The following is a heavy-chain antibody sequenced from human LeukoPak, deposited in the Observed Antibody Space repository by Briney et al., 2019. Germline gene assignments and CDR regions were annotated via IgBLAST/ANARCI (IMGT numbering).Heavy chain of an antibody. CDR3: ARGRAEWLRFRSYDWGGMDV. V-gene: IGHV1-69*04. Sequence: GASVKVSCKASGGTFSSYAISWVRQAPGQGLEWMGRIIPILGIADYAQKFQGRVTITADKSTSTAYMELSSLRSEDTAVYYCARGRAEWLRFRSYDWGGMDVWGQGTTVTVSS. CDR1: GGTFSSYA. J-gene: IGHJ6*02. CDR2: IIPILGIA. D-gene: IGHD5-12*01.